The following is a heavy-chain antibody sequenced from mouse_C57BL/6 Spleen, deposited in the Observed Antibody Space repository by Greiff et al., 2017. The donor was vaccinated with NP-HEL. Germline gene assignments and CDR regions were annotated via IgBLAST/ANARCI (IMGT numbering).Heavy chain of an antibody. V-gene: IGHV1-61*01. CDR2: IYPSDSET. CDR1: GYTFTSYW. D-gene: IGHD2-5*01. J-gene: IGHJ3*01. Sequence: QVQLQQPGAELVRPGSSVKLSCKASGYTFTSYWMGWVKQRPGQGLEWIGNIYPSDSETHYNQKFKDKATLTVDKSSSTAYMQLSSLTSEDSAVYYCARSGSNSWFAYWGQGTLVTVSA. CDR3: ARSGSNSWFAY.